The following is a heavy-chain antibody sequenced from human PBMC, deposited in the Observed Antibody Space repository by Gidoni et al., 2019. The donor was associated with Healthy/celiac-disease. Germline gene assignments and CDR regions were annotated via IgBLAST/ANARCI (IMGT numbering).Heavy chain of an antibody. V-gene: IGHV3-49*04. CDR1: GFTFGDYA. D-gene: IGHD3-9*01. CDR2: IRSKAYGGKT. J-gene: IGHJ4*02. CDR3: TRGADILTGYPFFDY. Sequence: EVQLVESGGGLVQPGRSLRLSCTASGFTFGDYAMSWVRQAPGKGLEGVGFIRSKAYGGKTEYAASVKGRFTISRDDSKSIAYLQMNSLKTEDTAVYYCTRGADILTGYPFFDYWGQGTLVTVSS.